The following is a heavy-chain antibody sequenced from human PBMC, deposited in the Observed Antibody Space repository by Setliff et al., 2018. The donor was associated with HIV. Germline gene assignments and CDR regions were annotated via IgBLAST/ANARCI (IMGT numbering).Heavy chain of an antibody. J-gene: IGHJ4*02. Sequence: SETLSLTCAVYGGSFSGSYWSWIRQPPGKELEWIGSIYHSGTTYYNPSLKSRVTISVDTSKNQFSLKVSSVTAADTAVYYCARERSLITNRRYFDSWGQGTLVTVSS. CDR2: IYHSGTT. CDR1: GGSFSGSY. V-gene: IGHV4-34*01. D-gene: IGHD1-1*01. CDR3: ARERSLITNRRYFDS.